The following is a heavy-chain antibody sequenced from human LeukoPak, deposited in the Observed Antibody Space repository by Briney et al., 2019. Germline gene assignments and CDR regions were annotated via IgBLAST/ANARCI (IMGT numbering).Heavy chain of an antibody. V-gene: IGHV1-18*01. CDR1: GYTFTIYG. D-gene: IGHD2-2*01. CDR3: ARDQIVVVPAAPDY. Sequence: GASVTVSSKDSGYTFTIYGISWVRQAPGQGGEGMGWISAYNGKKNNAQKLQGRVTITTETNTRTAYMELISLRSDDTAVYYCARDQIVVVPAAPDYWGQGTLVTVSS. CDR2: ISAYNGKK. J-gene: IGHJ4*02.